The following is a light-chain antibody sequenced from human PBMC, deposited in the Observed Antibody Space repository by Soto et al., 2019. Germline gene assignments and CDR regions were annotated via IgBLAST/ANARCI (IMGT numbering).Light chain of an antibody. CDR3: QHFDNLPLT. Sequence: DIQMTQSPSSLSASLGDRVTITCQASQDISNYLNWYQQKPGKAPRLLIYDASYLETGVPPRFSGSGSGTDFTFTISSLQPEDVATYYCQHFDNLPLTFGGGTKVDTK. CDR1: QDISNY. V-gene: IGKV1-33*01. J-gene: IGKJ4*01. CDR2: DAS.